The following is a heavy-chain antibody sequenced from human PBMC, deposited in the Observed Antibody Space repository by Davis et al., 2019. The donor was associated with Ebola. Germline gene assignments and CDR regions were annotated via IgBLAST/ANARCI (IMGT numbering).Heavy chain of an antibody. CDR1: GGSVSSGSYY. Sequence: SETLSLTCTVSGGSVSSGSYYWSWIRQPPGKGLEWIGYIYYSGSTNYNPSLKSRVTISVDSSKSQFSLKLNYVTGADTAVYYCGRHSHNSGFDYWGQGPLVTVSS. CDR3: GRHSHNSGFDY. V-gene: IGHV4-61*01. J-gene: IGHJ4*02. D-gene: IGHD6-19*01. CDR2: IYYSGST.